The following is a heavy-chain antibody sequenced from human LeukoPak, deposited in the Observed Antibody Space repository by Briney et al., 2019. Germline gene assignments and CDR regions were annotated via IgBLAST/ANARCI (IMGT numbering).Heavy chain of an antibody. CDR2: INTSGAT. CDR3: ATSHDYNVAQFDL. J-gene: IGHJ4*02. V-gene: IGHV4-4*09. CDR1: GASISSYR. D-gene: IGHD3-10*01. Sequence: SSETLSLTCTVSGASISSYRWSWIRLPPGKGLECIGHINTSGATNYNPSLKTLITFSVDTSKDTFSTQLNYVTAVDTAMYYCATSHDYNVAQFDLWGQGNLVTVSS.